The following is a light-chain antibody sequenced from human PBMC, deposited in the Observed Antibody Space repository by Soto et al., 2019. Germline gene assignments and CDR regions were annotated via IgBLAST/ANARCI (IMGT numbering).Light chain of an antibody. CDR1: QSVLSSSNNKNY. CDR2: WAS. J-gene: IGKJ5*01. Sequence: DIVMTQSPDSLAVSLGERATINCKSSQSVLSSSNNKNYLNWYQQKPGQPPTLLIYWASTRESGVPDRFSGRGSGTDFSLTISSLQAEDVAVYYCQQYYSTPITFGQGTRLEIK. CDR3: QQYYSTPIT. V-gene: IGKV4-1*01.